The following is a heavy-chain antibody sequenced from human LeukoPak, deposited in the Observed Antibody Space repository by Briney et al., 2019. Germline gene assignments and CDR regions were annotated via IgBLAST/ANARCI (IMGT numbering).Heavy chain of an antibody. J-gene: IGHJ5*02. Sequence: SETLSLTCAAYGGSFSGYYWSWIRQPPGKGLEWIGEINHSGSTNYNPSLESRVTISVDASKNQFSLKLSPVTAADTAVYYCARARRSIAAGTQHWFDPWGQGTLVTVSS. D-gene: IGHD6-13*01. CDR2: INHSGST. CDR1: GGSFSGYY. V-gene: IGHV4-34*01. CDR3: ARARRSIAAGTQHWFDP.